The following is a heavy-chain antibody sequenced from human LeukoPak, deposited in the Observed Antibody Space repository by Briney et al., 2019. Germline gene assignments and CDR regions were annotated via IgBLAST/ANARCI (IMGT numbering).Heavy chain of an antibody. J-gene: IGHJ4*02. CDR2: IYTSGST. D-gene: IGHD1-20*01. V-gene: IGHV4-61*09. CDR3: ARLLTGSEDRDY. CDR1: GGSISSGSYY. Sequence: PSQTLSLTCTVSGGSISSGSYYWNWIRQPAGKGLEWIGHIYTSGSTNYNPSLKSRVTISVDSSKNQFSLKLSSVTAADTAVYYCARLLTGSEDRDYWGQGTLVTVSS.